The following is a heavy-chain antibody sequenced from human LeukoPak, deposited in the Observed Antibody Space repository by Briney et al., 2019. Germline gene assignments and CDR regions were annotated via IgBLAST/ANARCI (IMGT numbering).Heavy chain of an antibody. Sequence: ASVKVSCKASGYTFTSYGISWVRQAPGQGLEWMGWISAYNGNTNYAQKLQGRVTIIADKSTNTAYMELSSLSTDDTAVYYCARVPPLSGAGSYDYYGMDVWGQGTTVTVSS. V-gene: IGHV1-18*01. D-gene: IGHD3-10*01. J-gene: IGHJ6*02. CDR2: ISAYNGNT. CDR1: GYTFTSYG. CDR3: ARVPPLSGAGSYDYYGMDV.